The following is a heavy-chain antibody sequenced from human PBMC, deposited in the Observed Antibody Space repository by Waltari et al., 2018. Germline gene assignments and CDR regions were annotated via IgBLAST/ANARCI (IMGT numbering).Heavy chain of an antibody. D-gene: IGHD1-26*01. CDR3: ARGLLMAPRVTTSCSGMDV. CDR2: IKGYGREE. V-gene: IGHV3-7*01. CDR1: GFQFSPYW. J-gene: IGHJ6*02. Sequence: VRRVEAGGDLVQPGGSLRLSCEASGFQFSPYWMSWVGQAPGKGLEWGGNIKGYGREENCVDSGKVRFTISRDNAKSSVYLQMNSLRAEVTAVYYCARGLLMAPRVTTSCSGMDVWGRGIAVTVSS.